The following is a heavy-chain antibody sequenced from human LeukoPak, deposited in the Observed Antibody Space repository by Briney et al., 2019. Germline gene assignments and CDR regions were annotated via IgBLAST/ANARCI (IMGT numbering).Heavy chain of an antibody. J-gene: IGHJ4*02. CDR1: GFTFSSYA. CDR3: ARGYDFWSGYFDY. V-gene: IGHV3-33*08. D-gene: IGHD3-3*01. Sequence: GGSLRLSCAASGFTFSSYAMHWVRQAPGKGLEWVAVIWYDGSNKYYADSVKGRFTISRDNSKNTLYLQMNSLRAEDTAVYYCARGYDFWSGYFDYWGQGTLVTVSS. CDR2: IWYDGSNK.